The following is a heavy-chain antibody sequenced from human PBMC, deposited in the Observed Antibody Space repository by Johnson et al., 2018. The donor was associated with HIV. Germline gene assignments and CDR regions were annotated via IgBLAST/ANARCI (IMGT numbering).Heavy chain of an antibody. CDR1: GFTVSRNY. CDR3: ARGVKQQLSVVDAFDI. D-gene: IGHD6-13*01. J-gene: IGHJ3*02. Sequence: MLLVESGGGLVQPGGSLRLSCAASGFTVSRNYMSWVRQAPGKGLEWVSVIYSGGSTYHADSVKGRFTISRDNSKNTVYLQMNSLRAEDTAVYFCARGVKQQLSVVDAFDIWGQGTMVTVSS. V-gene: IGHV3-66*01. CDR2: IYSGGST.